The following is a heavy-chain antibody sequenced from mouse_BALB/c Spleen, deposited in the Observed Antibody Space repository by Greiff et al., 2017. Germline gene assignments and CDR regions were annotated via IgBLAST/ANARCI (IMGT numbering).Heavy chain of an antibody. CDR3: ARDYDGYVNFDY. J-gene: IGHJ2*01. CDR2: ISSGGSYT. D-gene: IGHD2-3*01. CDR1: GFTFSSYG. Sequence: EVQRVESGGDLVKPGGSLKLSCAASGFTFSSYGMSWVRQTPDKRLEWVATISSGGSYTYYPDSVKGRFTISRDNAKNTLYLQMSSLKSEDTAMYYCARDYDGYVNFDYWGQGTTLTVSS. V-gene: IGHV5-6*01.